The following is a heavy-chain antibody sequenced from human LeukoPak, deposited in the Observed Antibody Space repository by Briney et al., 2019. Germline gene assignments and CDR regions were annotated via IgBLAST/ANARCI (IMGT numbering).Heavy chain of an antibody. V-gene: IGHV3-23*01. CDR3: ARGMTLFGC. J-gene: IGHJ4*02. CDR2: ITTSGGST. Sequence: GGSLRLSCAASGFTFSNFPMTWVRQAPGKGLEWVSSITTSGGSTYYADSVKGRFTISRDNSKNALYLQMNSLRAEDKAIYYCARGMTLFGCWGQGTLVTVSS. CDR1: GFTFSNFP.